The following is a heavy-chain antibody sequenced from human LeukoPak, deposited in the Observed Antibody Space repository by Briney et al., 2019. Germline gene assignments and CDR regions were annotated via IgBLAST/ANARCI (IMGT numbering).Heavy chain of an antibody. CDR3: ARAIKYYYDSSGYYAYYFDY. V-gene: IGHV1-8*01. CDR2: MNPNSANT. D-gene: IGHD3-22*01. CDR1: GYTFTSYD. Sequence: GASVKVSCKASGYTFTSYDINWVRQATGQGLEWMGWMNPNSANTGYAQKFQGRVTMTRNTSVSTAYMEWSSLRSEDTAVYYCARAIKYYYDSSGYYAYYFDYWGQGTLVTVSS. J-gene: IGHJ4*02.